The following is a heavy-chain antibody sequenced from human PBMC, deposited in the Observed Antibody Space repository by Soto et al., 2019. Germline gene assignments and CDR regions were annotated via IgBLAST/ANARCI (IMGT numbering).Heavy chain of an antibody. V-gene: IGHV1-18*01. CDR1: GYTFTRYG. CDR3: AMVDVYVTPSPQDV. CDR2: INTYNGNT. D-gene: IGHD3-16*01. Sequence: QVQLVQSGAEVKNPGASVKVSCKASGYTFTRYGIGWARQAPGQGLEWMGWINTYNGNTNYAQNVQGTVTLTTDTSTSTAYMELRNLRSNDTAIYYCAMVDVYVTPSPQDVWGQGTTVIVSS. J-gene: IGHJ6*02.